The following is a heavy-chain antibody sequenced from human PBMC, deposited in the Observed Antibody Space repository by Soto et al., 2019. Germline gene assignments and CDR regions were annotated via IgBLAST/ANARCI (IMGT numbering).Heavy chain of an antibody. D-gene: IGHD3-22*01. CDR2: IYHSGGT. Sequence: QLQLQESGSGLVKPSQTLSLTCAVSGDSISSGGYSWNWIRQPPGKGLEWIGHIYHSGGTDYNPSLKSRVTISVDRSKNQFSLNLRSVTAADTAVYYCARDDRSGYFFDYWGQGTLVTVSS. J-gene: IGHJ4*02. V-gene: IGHV4-30-2*01. CDR1: GDSISSGGYS. CDR3: ARDDRSGYFFDY.